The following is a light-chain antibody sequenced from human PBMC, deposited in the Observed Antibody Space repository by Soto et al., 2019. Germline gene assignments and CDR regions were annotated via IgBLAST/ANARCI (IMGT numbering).Light chain of an antibody. CDR3: CSYAGSFYV. J-gene: IGLJ1*01. CDR2: DVS. CDR1: SSDVGGYNY. Sequence: QSVLTQPRSVSGSPGQSVTISCTGTSSDVGGYNYVSWYQQHPGKAPKLMIYDVSKRPSGVPDRFSGSKSDNTASLTISGLQAEDEADYDRCSYAGSFYVFGTGTKLTVL. V-gene: IGLV2-11*01.